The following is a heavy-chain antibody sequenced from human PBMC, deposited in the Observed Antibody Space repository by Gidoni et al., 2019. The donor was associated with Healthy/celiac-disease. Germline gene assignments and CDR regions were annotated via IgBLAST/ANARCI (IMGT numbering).Heavy chain of an antibody. V-gene: IGHV3-48*01. J-gene: IGHJ4*02. CDR2: ISSSSSTI. Sequence: EVQLVESGGGLVQPGGSLRLSCAASGFPFSSYSMNWVRQAPGKGLEWVSYISSSSSTIYYADSVKGRFTISRDNAKNSLYLQMNSLRAEDTAVYYCARDSTLNIVATMDFDYWGQGTLVTVSS. CDR3: ARDSTLNIVATMDFDY. CDR1: GFPFSSYS. D-gene: IGHD5-12*01.